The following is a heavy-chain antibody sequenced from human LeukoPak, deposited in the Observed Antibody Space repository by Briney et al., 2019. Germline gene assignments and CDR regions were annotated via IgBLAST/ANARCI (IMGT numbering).Heavy chain of an antibody. CDR3: ATNKGYSSSWYRAYYFDY. Sequence: SETLSLTCTVSGGSISSSSYYWGWIRQPPGKGLEWIGSIYYSGSTYYNPSLKSRVTISVDTSKNQFSLKLSSVTAADTAVYYCATNKGYSSSWYRAYYFDYWGQGTLVTVSS. J-gene: IGHJ4*02. D-gene: IGHD6-13*01. V-gene: IGHV4-39*07. CDR1: GGSISSSSYY. CDR2: IYYSGST.